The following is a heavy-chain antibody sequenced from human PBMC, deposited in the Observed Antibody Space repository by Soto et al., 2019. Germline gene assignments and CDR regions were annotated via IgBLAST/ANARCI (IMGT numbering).Heavy chain of an antibody. J-gene: IGHJ6*02. CDR1: GGSISSSSYY. CDR3: ASVRRGGYDSLRYYYGMDV. V-gene: IGHV4-39*01. Sequence: PSETLSLTCTVSGGSISSSSYYWGWIRQPPGKGLEWIGSIYNSGSTYYNPSLKSRVTISVDTSKNQISLKLSSVTAANTAVYYCASVRRGGYDSLRYYYGMDVWGQGTTVT. D-gene: IGHD5-12*01. CDR2: IYNSGST.